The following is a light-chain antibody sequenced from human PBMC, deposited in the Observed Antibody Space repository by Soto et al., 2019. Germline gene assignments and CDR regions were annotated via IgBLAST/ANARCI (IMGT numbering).Light chain of an antibody. Sequence: EIVLTQSPGTLSLSPGEIATLSCRASQSGSGYLAWYQQKPGQAPRLLIYDISKRATGIPARFSASGSATDFTLTISSLEPEDFAVYYCQHRSSWPITFGQGTRLEIK. CDR3: QHRSSWPIT. CDR2: DIS. J-gene: IGKJ5*01. CDR1: QSGSGY. V-gene: IGKV3-11*01.